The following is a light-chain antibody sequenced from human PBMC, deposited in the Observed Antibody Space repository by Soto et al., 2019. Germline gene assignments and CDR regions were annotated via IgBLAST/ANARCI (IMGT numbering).Light chain of an antibody. V-gene: IGKV3-11*01. CDR1: QSVSNY. CDR3: QQRGNWPPIT. J-gene: IGKJ5*01. Sequence: EIVLTQSPATLSLSPGESATLSCRSSQSVSNYLAWYQQKPGQAPRLLIYDASNRATGIPARFSGSGSGTDFTLTISSLEPEDFAVYYCQQRGNWPPITFGQGTRLEI. CDR2: DAS.